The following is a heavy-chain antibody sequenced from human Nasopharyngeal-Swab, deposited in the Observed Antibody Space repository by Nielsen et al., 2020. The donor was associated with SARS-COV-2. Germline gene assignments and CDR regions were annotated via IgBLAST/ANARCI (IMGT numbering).Heavy chain of an antibody. J-gene: IGHJ4*02. Sequence: SETLSLTCTVSGASISSSINYWGWIRQSPQKGLEWIGTVSYSRTANYNPSLNSRVTISVDTSKNQFSLKLLSVTAADTAVYYCARDESGDYLGLPFDYWGQGTLVTVSS. CDR3: ARDESGDYLGLPFDY. D-gene: IGHD4-17*01. V-gene: IGHV4-39*07. CDR2: VSYSRTA. CDR1: GASISSSINY.